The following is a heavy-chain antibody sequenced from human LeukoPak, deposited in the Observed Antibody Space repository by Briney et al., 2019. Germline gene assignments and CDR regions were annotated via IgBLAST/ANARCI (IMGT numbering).Heavy chain of an antibody. V-gene: IGHV1-18*01. CDR2: ISAYNGNT. Sequence: GASVKVSCKASGYTFTSYGISWVRQAPGQGLEWMGWISAYNGNTNFAQKLQGRVTMTTDTSTSTAYMELRSLRSDDTAVYYCARGGVEGIVGATTYGYWGQGTLVTVSS. J-gene: IGHJ4*02. CDR1: GYTFTSYG. CDR3: ARGGVEGIVGATTYGY. D-gene: IGHD1-26*01.